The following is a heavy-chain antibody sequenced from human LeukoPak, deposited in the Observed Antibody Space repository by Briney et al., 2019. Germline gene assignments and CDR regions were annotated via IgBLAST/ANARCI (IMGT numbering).Heavy chain of an antibody. Sequence: GGSLRLSCAASGFTFSSYAMSWVRQAPGKGLEWVSAISGSGGSTYYADSVKGRFTISRDNSKNTLYLQMNSLRAEDTAVYYCAKAVVRGIAAAGTPFDYWGQGTLVTVSS. CDR3: AKAVVRGIAAAGTPFDY. V-gene: IGHV3-23*01. CDR2: ISGSGGST. CDR1: GFTFSSYA. J-gene: IGHJ4*02. D-gene: IGHD6-13*01.